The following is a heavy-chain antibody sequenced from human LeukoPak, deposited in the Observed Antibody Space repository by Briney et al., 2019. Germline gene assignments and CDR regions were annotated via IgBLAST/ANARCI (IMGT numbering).Heavy chain of an antibody. Sequence: PSETLSLTCAVYGGSFSGYYWSWIRQPPGKGLEWIGEINHSGSTNYNPSLKSRVTISVDTSKNQFSLKLSSVTAADTAVYYCASLPVGSSWYKYFQHWGQGTLVTVSS. D-gene: IGHD6-13*01. CDR2: INHSGST. J-gene: IGHJ1*01. CDR3: ASLPVGSSWYKYFQH. V-gene: IGHV4-34*01. CDR1: GGSFSGYY.